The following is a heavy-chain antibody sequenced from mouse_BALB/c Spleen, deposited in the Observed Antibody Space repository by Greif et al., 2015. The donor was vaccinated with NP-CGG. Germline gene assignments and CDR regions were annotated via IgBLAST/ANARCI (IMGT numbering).Heavy chain of an antibody. CDR3: ARSDRYGTGYAMDY. CDR1: GYSITSGYS. D-gene: IGHD2-14*01. J-gene: IGHJ4*01. Sequence: EVKLQESGPDLVKPSQSLSLTCTVTGYSITSGYSWHWIRPFPGNKLEWMGYIHYSGSTNYNPSLKSRISITRDTSKNQCFLQLNSVTTEDTATYYCARSDRYGTGYAMDYWGQGTSVTVSS. CDR2: IHYSGST. V-gene: IGHV3-1*02.